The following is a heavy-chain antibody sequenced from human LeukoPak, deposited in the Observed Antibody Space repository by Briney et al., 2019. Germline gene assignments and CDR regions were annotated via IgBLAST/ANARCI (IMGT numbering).Heavy chain of an antibody. D-gene: IGHD3-9*01. CDR1: GGSISSSSYY. Sequence: SETLSLTCTVSGGSISSSSYYWGWIRQPPGKGLEWIGSIYYSGSTYYNPSLKSRVTISVDTSKNQFSLKLSTVTAADTAVYYCARHYDIFDYWGQGTLVTVSS. V-gene: IGHV4-39*01. CDR3: ARHYDIFDY. J-gene: IGHJ4*02. CDR2: IYYSGST.